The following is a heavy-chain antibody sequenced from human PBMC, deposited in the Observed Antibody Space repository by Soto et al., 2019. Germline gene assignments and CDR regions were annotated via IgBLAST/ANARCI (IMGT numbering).Heavy chain of an antibody. D-gene: IGHD6-13*01. CDR1: GFTFTSSA. CDR2: IVVGSGNT. Sequence: SVKVSWKASGFTFTSSAMQWVRQARGQRLEWIGWIVVGSGNTNYAQKFQERVTITRDMSTSTAYMELSSLRSEDTAVYYCAANSRRYSSSRTDYMDVWGKGTTVTVSS. J-gene: IGHJ6*03. CDR3: AANSRRYSSSRTDYMDV. V-gene: IGHV1-58*02.